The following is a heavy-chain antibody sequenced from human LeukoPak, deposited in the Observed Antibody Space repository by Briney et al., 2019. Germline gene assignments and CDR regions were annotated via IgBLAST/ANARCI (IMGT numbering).Heavy chain of an antibody. J-gene: IGHJ4*02. CDR2: ISRSGGIT. V-gene: IGHV3-23*01. CDR3: AKDGGSYTGYFEY. D-gene: IGHD1-26*01. CDR1: GFTFSSYD. Sequence: GGSLRLSCAASGFTFSSYDMNWVRQAPGKGLEWVSAISRSGGITYYADSVKGRFTISRDNSKNTLYLQMNSLRADDTAVYYCAKDGGSYTGYFEYWGQGTLVTVSS.